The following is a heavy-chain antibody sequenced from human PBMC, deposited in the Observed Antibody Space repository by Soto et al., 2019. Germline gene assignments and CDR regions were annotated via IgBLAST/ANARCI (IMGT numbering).Heavy chain of an antibody. CDR1: GFTFSHAW. CDR2: IKSKTDGETK. CDR3: CVVKRRDQYSTSGYWFDP. J-gene: IGHJ5*02. V-gene: IGHV3-15*01. Sequence: GGSLRLSCAASGFTFSHAWMSWVRQAPGKGLEWVGRIKSKTDGETKDYGAPVRGRFTISRDDSKDTLYLQMNSLRIEDTAVYYCCVVKRRDQYSTSGYWFDPWGPGTLVTVSS. D-gene: IGHD2-15*01.